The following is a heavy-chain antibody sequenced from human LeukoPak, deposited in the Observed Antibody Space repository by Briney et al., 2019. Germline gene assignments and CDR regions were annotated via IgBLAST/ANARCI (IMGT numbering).Heavy chain of an antibody. J-gene: IGHJ1*01. CDR3: ARDRAYCSSTSCSSGVHFQH. CDR2: IIPIFGTA. Sequence: SVKVSCKASGGTFSSYAISWVRQAPGQGLEWMGGIIPIFGTANYAQKFQGRVTITADESTSTAYMELSSLRSEDTAVYYCARDRAYCSSTSCSSGVHFQHWGQGTLVTVSS. V-gene: IGHV1-69*13. CDR1: GGTFSSYA. D-gene: IGHD2-2*01.